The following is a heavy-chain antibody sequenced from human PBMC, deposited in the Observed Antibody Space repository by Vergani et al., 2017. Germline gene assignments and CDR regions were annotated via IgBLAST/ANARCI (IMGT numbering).Heavy chain of an antibody. J-gene: IGHJ3*02. V-gene: IGHV3-21*01. D-gene: IGHD6-6*01. CDR2: ISSRSSYI. Sequence: EVQLVESGGGLVKPGGSLRLSCAASGFTSSSYSINWVRQAPGKGLEWVSSISSRSSYIYYADSVKRRFTISRDNAKNSLYLQMNSLRAEDTDVYYCARDLSIGRPQLKAFDIWGQGTMVTVSS. CDR3: ARDLSIGRPQLKAFDI. CDR1: GFTSSSYS.